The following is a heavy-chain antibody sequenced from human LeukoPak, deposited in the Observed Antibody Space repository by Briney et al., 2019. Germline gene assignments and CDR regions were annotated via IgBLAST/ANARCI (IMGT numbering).Heavy chain of an antibody. D-gene: IGHD1-1*01. V-gene: IGHV3-23*01. J-gene: IGHJ1*01. Sequence: GGSLRLFCAASGFTFSSYAMSWVRQAPGKGLEWVSAISGSGGSTYYADSVKGRFTISRDNSKNTLYLQMNSLRAEDTAVYYCAKYTPPGGLGLLTRLEEYFQHWGQGTLVTVPS. CDR1: GFTFSSYA. CDR2: ISGSGGST. CDR3: AKYTPPGGLGLLTRLEEYFQH.